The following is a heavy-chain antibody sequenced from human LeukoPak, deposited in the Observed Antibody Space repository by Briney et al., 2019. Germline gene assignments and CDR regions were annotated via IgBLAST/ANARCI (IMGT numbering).Heavy chain of an antibody. D-gene: IGHD3-3*01. V-gene: IGHV3-7*02. J-gene: IGHJ4*02. CDR2: INPDGSNM. Sequence: PGGSLGSSCEASGFTSSGTAMHWVGQLSGKGLEWVANINPDGSNMLYVDSVKGRFPISRDNAKNSLYLQMNNLRAEDTAVYFCVSGFFQWLYWGQGTLVTVSS. CDR1: GFTSSGTA. CDR3: VSGFFQWLY.